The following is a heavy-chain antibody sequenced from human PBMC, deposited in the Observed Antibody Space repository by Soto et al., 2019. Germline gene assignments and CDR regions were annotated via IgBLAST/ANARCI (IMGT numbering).Heavy chain of an antibody. CDR2: ISGSGGST. D-gene: IGHD3-22*01. J-gene: IGHJ3*02. CDR3: AKDEHYYDCSGYSAFDI. CDR1: GFTFSSYA. V-gene: IGHV3-23*01. Sequence: EVQLLESGGGLVQPGGSLRLSCAASGFTFSSYAMSWVRQAPGKGLEWVSAISGSGGSTYYADSVKGRFTISRDNTKHTLYLQMNRLSAEDTAVYYCAKDEHYYDCSGYSAFDIWGQGTMVTVSS.